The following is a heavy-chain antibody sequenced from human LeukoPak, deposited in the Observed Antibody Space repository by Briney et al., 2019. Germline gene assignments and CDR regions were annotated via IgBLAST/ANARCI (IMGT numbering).Heavy chain of an antibody. J-gene: IGHJ5*02. V-gene: IGHV3-7*05. CDR1: GFTFGSHW. D-gene: IGHD6-19*01. CDR3: AKDRIAVAAGYNWFDP. CDR2: IKQDGSDK. Sequence: PGGSLRLSCAASGFTFGSHWMTWVRQAPGKGLEWVANIKQDGSDKYYVDSVRGRFTISRDNAKNTLYLQMNSLRAEDTAVYYCAKDRIAVAAGYNWFDPWGQGTLVTVSS.